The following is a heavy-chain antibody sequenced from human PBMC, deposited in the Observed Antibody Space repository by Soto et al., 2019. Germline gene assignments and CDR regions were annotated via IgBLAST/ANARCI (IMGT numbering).Heavy chain of an antibody. CDR3: ARGSYSSGWYPNYYHGMDV. Sequence: GGSVEVSCKASGYPFTSNGISWVRQAPGPWLEWMGWISAYNGNTNYAQKLQGRVTMTTDTSTSTAYMELRSLRSDDTAVYYCARGSYSSGWYPNYYHGMDVWGQGTPVTVSS. CDR2: ISAYNGNT. D-gene: IGHD6-19*01. CDR1: GYPFTSNG. J-gene: IGHJ6*01. V-gene: IGHV1-18*04.